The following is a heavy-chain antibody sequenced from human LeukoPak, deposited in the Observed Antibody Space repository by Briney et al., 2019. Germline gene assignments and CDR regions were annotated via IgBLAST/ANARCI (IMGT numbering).Heavy chain of an antibody. CDR1: GGSFSGYY. J-gene: IGHJ6*02. CDR2: INHSGST. V-gene: IGHV4-34*01. CDR3: ASGQGYCSSGSCYLGGYYYYGMDV. Sequence: PSETLSLTCAVCGGSFSGYYWSWIRQPPGKGLEWIGEINHSGSTNYNPSLKSRVTISVDTSKNQFSLKLSSVTAADTAVYYCASGQGYCSSGSCYLGGYYYYGMDVWGQGTTVTVSS. D-gene: IGHD2-15*01.